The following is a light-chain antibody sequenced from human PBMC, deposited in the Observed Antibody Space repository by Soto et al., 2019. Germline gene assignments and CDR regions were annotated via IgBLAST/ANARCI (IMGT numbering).Light chain of an antibody. CDR2: DVS. CDR3: CSYAGSPYV. J-gene: IGLJ1*01. Sequence: QSVLPQPRSVSGSPVQSVTISCTGTSSDVGGYNYVSWYQQHPGKAPKLMIYDVSKRPSGVPDRFSGSKSGNTASLTISGLQAEDEADYYCCSYAGSPYVFGTGTKVTVL. CDR1: SSDVGGYNY. V-gene: IGLV2-11*01.